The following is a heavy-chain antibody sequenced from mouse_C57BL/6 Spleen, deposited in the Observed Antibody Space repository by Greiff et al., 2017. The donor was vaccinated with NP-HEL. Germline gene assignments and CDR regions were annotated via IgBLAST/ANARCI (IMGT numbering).Heavy chain of an antibody. CDR3: ARDYSNYRNYAMDY. CDR2: ISDGGSYT. D-gene: IGHD2-5*01. V-gene: IGHV5-4*01. Sequence: EVQLVESGGGLVKPGGSLKLSCAASGFTFSSYAMSWVRQTPEKRLEWVATISDGGSYTYYPDNVKGRFTISRDNAKNNLYLQMSHLKSEDTAMYYCARDYSNYRNYAMDYWGQGTSVTVSS. J-gene: IGHJ4*01. CDR1: GFTFSSYA.